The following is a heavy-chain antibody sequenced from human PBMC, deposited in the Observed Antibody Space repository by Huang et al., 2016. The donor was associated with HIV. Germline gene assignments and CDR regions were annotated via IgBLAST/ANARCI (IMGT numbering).Heavy chain of an antibody. CDR1: GSSFTNYG. CDR2: MNTDTGRP. Sequence: QVQLVQSGSELKKPGASVKVSCKASGSSFTNYGVHWVRQAPGRGREWMGLMNTDTGRPRYAQDFTGWFVFSLDTAGSTAYLEISSLKPEDSAIYYCVRVRRVTNRYCVADCNTIDTFDIWGQGTLVTVSA. CDR3: VRVRRVTNRYCVADCNTIDTFDI. V-gene: IGHV7-4-1*02. D-gene: IGHD2-21*02. J-gene: IGHJ3*02.